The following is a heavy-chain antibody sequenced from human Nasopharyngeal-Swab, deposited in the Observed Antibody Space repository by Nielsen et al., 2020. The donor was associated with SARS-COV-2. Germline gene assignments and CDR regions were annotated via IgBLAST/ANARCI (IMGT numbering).Heavy chain of an antibody. V-gene: IGHV1-69*01. Sequence: WVRQAPRQGLEWMGGIIPIFGTANYAQKFQGRVTITADESTSTAYMELSSLRSEDTAVYYCARGAPYTMVRGVITFQYYYYYMDVWGKGTTVTVSS. CDR3: ARGAPYTMVRGVITFQYYYYYMDV. J-gene: IGHJ6*03. CDR2: IIPIFGTA. D-gene: IGHD3-10*01.